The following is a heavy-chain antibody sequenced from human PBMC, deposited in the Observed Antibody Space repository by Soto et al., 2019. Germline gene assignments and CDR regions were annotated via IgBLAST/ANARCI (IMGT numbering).Heavy chain of an antibody. CDR1: GGSFSGYY. CDR2: INHSGST. D-gene: IGHD3-3*01. V-gene: IGHV4-34*01. CDR3: ARAHYDFWSGEQQDY. J-gene: IGHJ4*02. Sequence: QVQLQQCGAGLLKPSETLSLTCAVYGGSFSGYYWSWIRQPPGKGLEWIGEINHSGSTNYNPSLKSRVTISVDTSKNQFSLKLSSVTAADTAVYYCARAHYDFWSGEQQDYWGQGTLVTVSS.